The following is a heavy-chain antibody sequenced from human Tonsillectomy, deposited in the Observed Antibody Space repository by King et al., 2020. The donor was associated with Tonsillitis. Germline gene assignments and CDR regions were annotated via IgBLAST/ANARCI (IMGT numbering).Heavy chain of an antibody. D-gene: IGHD3-10*01. CDR3: ARAYYGSGSSLNY. CDR2: IYYTGST. Sequence: QLQESGPGLVRPSETLSLTCTVSGVSISTYFWSWIRQPPGKGLEWIGYIYYTGSTYYNPSLKSRVTMSVDTSKNQFSLKLSSVTAADTAVYYCARAYYGSGSSLNYWGQGTLVTVSS. J-gene: IGHJ4*02. CDR1: GVSISTYF. V-gene: IGHV4-59*01.